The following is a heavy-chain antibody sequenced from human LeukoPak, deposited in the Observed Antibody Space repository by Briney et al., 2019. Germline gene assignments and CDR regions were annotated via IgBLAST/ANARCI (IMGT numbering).Heavy chain of an antibody. CDR1: AGPISSHY. V-gene: IGHV4-59*08. CDR3: ARPHSSGWYGVYDT. J-gene: IGHJ3*02. CDR2: FAYSGTT. Sequence: PSETLSLTCKVSAGPISSHYWSWIRQPPGKGLEWIGHFAYSGTTSYNASLKSRVTISVDTSKNQFSLKLTSVTAADTAVYYCARPHSSGWYGVYDTWGQGTMVTVSS. D-gene: IGHD6-19*01.